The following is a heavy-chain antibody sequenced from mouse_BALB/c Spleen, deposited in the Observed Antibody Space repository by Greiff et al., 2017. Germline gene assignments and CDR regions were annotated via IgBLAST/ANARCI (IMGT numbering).Heavy chain of an antibody. CDR3: ARGDYGNYNAMDY. J-gene: IGHJ4*01. V-gene: IGHV1-18*01. CDR2: INPNYDSI. Sequence: EVQLQQFGAELVKPGASVKISCKASGYTFTDYNMDWVKQSHGKSLEWIGEINPNYDSISYNQKFKGKATLTVDKSSSTAYMELRSLTSEDTAVYYCARGDYGNYNAMDYWGQGTSVTVSS. D-gene: IGHD2-1*01. CDR1: GYTFTDYN.